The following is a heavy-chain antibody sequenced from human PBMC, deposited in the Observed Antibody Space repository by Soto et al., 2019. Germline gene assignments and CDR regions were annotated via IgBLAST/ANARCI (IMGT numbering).Heavy chain of an antibody. CDR1: VYTFTNHW. CDR2: INPSDSHT. D-gene: IGHD3-22*01. J-gene: IGHJ4*02. Sequence: RGESLKISCQGSVYTFTNHWITWVRQMPGKGLEWMGRINPSDSHTNYSPSFQGHVTMSVDKSISTAYLQWSSLKASDTAMYYCARHASYYVSSGYFGTYWGQGTLVTVSS. V-gene: IGHV5-10-1*01. CDR3: ARHASYYVSSGYFGTY.